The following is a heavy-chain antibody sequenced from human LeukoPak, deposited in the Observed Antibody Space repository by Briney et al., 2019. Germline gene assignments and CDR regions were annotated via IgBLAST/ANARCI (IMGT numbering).Heavy chain of an antibody. CDR3: AAAKADWYFDL. V-gene: IGHV4-4*02. CDR2: IYHSGST. Sequence: PSGTLSLTCAVSGGSISSSNWWSWVRQPPGKGLEWIGEIYHSGSTNYNPSLKSRVTISVDTSKNQFSLKLSSVTAADTAVYYCAAAKADWYFDLWGRGTLVTVSS. D-gene: IGHD6-25*01. J-gene: IGHJ2*01. CDR1: GGSISSSNW.